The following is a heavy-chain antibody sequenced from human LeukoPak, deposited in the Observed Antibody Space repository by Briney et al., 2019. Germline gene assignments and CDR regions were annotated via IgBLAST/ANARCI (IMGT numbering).Heavy chain of an antibody. Sequence: GGSLRLSCAASGFTFVDYGMSWVRQAPGKGLEWVSGINWNGGSTGYADSVKGRFTISRDNAKNSLYLQMNSLRAEDTALYYCARVEYSSGWSDFDYWGQGTLVTVSS. CDR2: INWNGGST. J-gene: IGHJ4*02. CDR3: ARVEYSSGWSDFDY. D-gene: IGHD6-19*01. CDR1: GFTFVDYG. V-gene: IGHV3-20*04.